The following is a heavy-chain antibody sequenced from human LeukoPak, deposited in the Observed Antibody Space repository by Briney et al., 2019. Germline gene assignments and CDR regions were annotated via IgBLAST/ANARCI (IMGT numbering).Heavy chain of an antibody. V-gene: IGHV3-15*07. CDR2: IKSKTDGGTA. CDR3: ATDPVDIVPTISFDY. D-gene: IGHD5-12*01. J-gene: IGHJ4*02. Sequence: TGGSLRLSCAASDFSFSNAWMNWVRRAPGKGLEWVGRIKSKTDGGTADYAAPVKGRFTISRDDSKNTLYLQMNSLKIEDTAVYYCATDPVDIVPTISFDYWGQGTLVTVSS. CDR1: DFSFSNAW.